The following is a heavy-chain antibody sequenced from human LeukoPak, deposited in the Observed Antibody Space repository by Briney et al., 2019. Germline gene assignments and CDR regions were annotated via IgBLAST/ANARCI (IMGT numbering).Heavy chain of an antibody. J-gene: IGHJ4*02. CDR2: ISGSGGST. D-gene: IGHD1-26*01. CDR1: GFTFSSYS. CDR3: AKLPGRWELAQEDY. V-gene: IGHV3-23*01. Sequence: GGSLRLSCAASGFTFSSYSMNWVRRAPGKGLEWVSAISGSGGSTYYADSVKGRFTIPRDNSKNTLYLQMNSLRAEDTAVYYCAKLPGRWELAQEDYWGQGTLVTVSS.